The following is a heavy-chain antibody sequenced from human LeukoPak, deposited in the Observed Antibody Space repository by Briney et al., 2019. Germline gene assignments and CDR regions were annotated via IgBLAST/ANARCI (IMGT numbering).Heavy chain of an antibody. J-gene: IGHJ3*02. Sequence: ASVKVSCKVSGYTLTELSMHWVRQAPGKGLEWMGGFDPEDGETIYAQKFQGRVTMTRDTSISTAYMELSRLRSDDTAVYYCARDRNAFDIWGQGTMVTVSS. CDR2: FDPEDGET. V-gene: IGHV1-24*01. CDR1: GYTLTELS. CDR3: ARDRNAFDI.